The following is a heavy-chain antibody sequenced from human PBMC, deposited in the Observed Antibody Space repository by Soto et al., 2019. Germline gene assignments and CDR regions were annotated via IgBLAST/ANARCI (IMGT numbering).Heavy chain of an antibody. CDR2: IPYEGSNR. CDR1: GFTLRGYA. Sequence: GGSLRLSCAASGFTLRGYAMHWVRQAPGKGIQWLAVIPYEGSNRYYADSVQGRFTLTRDNAKKTVDLQMNTLRADDTAVYYCATSASYSGIDLWGQGTTVTVSS. V-gene: IGHV3-30*01. CDR3: ATSASYSGIDL. J-gene: IGHJ6*02.